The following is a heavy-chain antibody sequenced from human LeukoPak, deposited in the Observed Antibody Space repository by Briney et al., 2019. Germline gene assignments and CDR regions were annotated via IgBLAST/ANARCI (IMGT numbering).Heavy chain of an antibody. D-gene: IGHD3-22*01. CDR3: AAVVATTTVRYFDY. CDR2: ITRSGST. Sequence: SETLSLTCAVYGGSFSGYYWSWIRQPPGKGLEWIGEITRSGSTNYNPSLKSRVTVSVDTPKNRFSLNLTSVTAADTAVYYCAAVVATTTVRYFDYWGQGTLVTVSS. V-gene: IGHV4-34*01. CDR1: GGSFSGYY. J-gene: IGHJ4*02.